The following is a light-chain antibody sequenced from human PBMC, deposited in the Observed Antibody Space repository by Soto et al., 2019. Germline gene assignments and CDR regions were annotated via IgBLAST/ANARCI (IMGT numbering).Light chain of an antibody. CDR1: QSISSNR. CDR3: QQYDRSPIT. J-gene: IGKJ3*01. V-gene: IGKV3-20*01. Sequence: EIVLTQSTGTLSLSPGERATLYCRASQSISSNRFAWFQEKPGQAPSLLIYGVSSRATGIPDRFSGSGSGTDFTLTISRLEPEDFGVYYCQQYDRSPITFGPGTKVDIK. CDR2: GVS.